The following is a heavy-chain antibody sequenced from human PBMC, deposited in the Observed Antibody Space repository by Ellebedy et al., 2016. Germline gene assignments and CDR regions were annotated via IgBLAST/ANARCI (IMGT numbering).Heavy chain of an antibody. V-gene: IGHV5-51*01. Sequence: GESLKISXKGSGYSFTSYWIGWVRQMPGKGLEWMGIIYPGDSDTRYSPSFQGQVTISADKSISTAYLQWSSLKASDTAVYYCARLNALPIKDYYYGMDVWGQGTTVTVSS. CDR3: ARLNALPIKDYYYGMDV. CDR1: GYSFTSYW. CDR2: IYPGDSDT. J-gene: IGHJ6*02.